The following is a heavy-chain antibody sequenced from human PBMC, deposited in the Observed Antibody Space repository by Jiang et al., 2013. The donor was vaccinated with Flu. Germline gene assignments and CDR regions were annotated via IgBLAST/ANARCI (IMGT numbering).Heavy chain of an antibody. CDR2: TYYRSKWYN. CDR1: SVSSNSAA. D-gene: IGHD6-13*01. J-gene: IGHJ6*02. CDR3: AMGTKIAAAGNRWYYGMDV. V-gene: IGHV6-1*01. Sequence: SVSSNSAAWNWIRQSPSRGLEWLGRTYYRSKWYNDYAVSVKSRITINPDTSKNQFSLQLNSVTPEDTAVYYCAMGTKIAAAGNRWYYGMDVWGQGTTVTVSS.